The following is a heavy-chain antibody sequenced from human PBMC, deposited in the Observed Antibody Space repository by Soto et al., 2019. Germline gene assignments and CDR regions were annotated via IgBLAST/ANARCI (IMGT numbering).Heavy chain of an antibody. CDR1: GGSISRGGYY. V-gene: IGHV4-31*03. J-gene: IGHJ4*02. CDR2: IYYSGRT. D-gene: IGHD2-2*01. Sequence: QVQLQESGPGLVKPAPTLSLTCTVSGGSISRGGYYWSWIRQQPGQGLEWIGYIYYSGRTYYNPSLKSRVTLSVYTSKNQFSLKLSSVTAADTAVYYCARWGYQFEYLGQGTLVTVSS. CDR3: ARWGYQFEY.